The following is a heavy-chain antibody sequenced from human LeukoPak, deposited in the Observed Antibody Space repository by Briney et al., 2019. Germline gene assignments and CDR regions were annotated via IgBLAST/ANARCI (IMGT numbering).Heavy chain of an antibody. V-gene: IGHV3-30*03. CDR1: GFTFRSYG. D-gene: IGHD5-12*01. CDR2: ISYDGSNK. Sequence: PGGSLRLSCAASGFTFRSYGMHWVRQAPGKGLEWVAVISYDGSNKYYADSVKGRFTISRDNSKNTLYLQMNSLRAEDTAVYYCGRDSVATFGLDDWGQGTLVTVSS. J-gene: IGHJ4*02. CDR3: GRDSVATFGLDD.